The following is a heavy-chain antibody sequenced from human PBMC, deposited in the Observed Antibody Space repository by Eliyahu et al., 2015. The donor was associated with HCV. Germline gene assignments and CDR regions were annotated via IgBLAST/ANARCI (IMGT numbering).Heavy chain of an antibody. V-gene: IGHV3-30*02. J-gene: IGHJ6*03. Sequence: QVQLVESGGGAVQPGGSXRLSCAASGFTFSRYGMHWVRQAPGKGLEGVAXLGYDGGEKYYADSVKGRFTISRDNSKNTLNLQMNSLRAEDSAIYYCAKDPSYSTPGYQMDAWGKGTRVTVSS. CDR3: AKDPSYSTPGYQMDA. CDR2: LGYDGGEK. D-gene: IGHD6-13*01. CDR1: GFTFSRYG.